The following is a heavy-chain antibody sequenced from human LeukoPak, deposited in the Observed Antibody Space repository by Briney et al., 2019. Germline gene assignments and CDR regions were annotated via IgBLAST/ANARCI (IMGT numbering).Heavy chain of an antibody. CDR2: IYYSGST. CDR1: GGSISSYY. D-gene: IGHD3-10*01. J-gene: IGHJ5*02. Sequence: PSETLSLTCTVSGGSISSYYWSWIRQPPGKGLEWIGYIYYSGSTNYNPSLKSRVTISVDTSKNQFSLKLSSVTAADTAVHYCARGGYLWFGESHTFDPWGQGTLVTVSS. V-gene: IGHV4-59*08. CDR3: ARGGYLWFGESHTFDP.